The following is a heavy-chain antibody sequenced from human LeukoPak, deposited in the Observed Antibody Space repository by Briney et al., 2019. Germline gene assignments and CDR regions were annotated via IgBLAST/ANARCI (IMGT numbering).Heavy chain of an antibody. J-gene: IGHJ5*02. V-gene: IGHV4-61*02. Sequence: PSETLSLTCTVSGGSISSGSYYWSWIRQPAGTGLEWIGRIYTSGSTNYNPSLKSRVTISVDTSKNQFSLKLSSVTAADTAVYYCARDVYQGWFDPWGQGTLVTVSS. CDR3: ARDVYQGWFDP. D-gene: IGHD3-16*01. CDR1: GGSISSGSYY. CDR2: IYTSGST.